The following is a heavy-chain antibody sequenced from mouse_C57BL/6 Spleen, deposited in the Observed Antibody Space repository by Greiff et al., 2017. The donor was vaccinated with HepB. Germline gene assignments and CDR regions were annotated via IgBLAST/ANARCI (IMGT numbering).Heavy chain of an antibody. CDR1: GFSLTSYG. J-gene: IGHJ4*01. D-gene: IGHD1-1*01. Sequence: VMLVESGPGLVAPSQSLSITCTVSGFSLTSYGVHWVRQPPGKGLEWLVVIWSDGSTTYNSALKSRLSISKDNSKSQVFLKMNSLQTDDTAMYYCARQDYGSSTYYAMDYWGQGTSVTVSS. CDR2: IWSDGST. CDR3: ARQDYGSSTYYAMDY. V-gene: IGHV2-6-1*01.